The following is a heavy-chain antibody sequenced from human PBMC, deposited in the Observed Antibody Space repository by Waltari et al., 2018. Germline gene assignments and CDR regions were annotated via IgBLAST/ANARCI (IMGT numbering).Heavy chain of an antibody. CDR2: IIPILGIA. D-gene: IGHD1-26*01. CDR3: ARVVWEPSYYYGMDV. J-gene: IGHJ6*02. Sequence: QVQLVQSGAEVKKPGSSVKVSCKASGGTFSSYTISWVRQAPGQGLEWMGSIIPILGIANYAQKFQGRVTITADKSTSTAYMELSSLRSEDTAVYYCARVVWEPSYYYGMDVWGQGTTVTVSS. V-gene: IGHV1-69*02. CDR1: GGTFSSYT.